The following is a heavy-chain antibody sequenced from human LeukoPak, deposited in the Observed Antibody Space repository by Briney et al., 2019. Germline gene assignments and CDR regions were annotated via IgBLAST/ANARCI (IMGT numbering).Heavy chain of an antibody. Sequence: PSETLSLTCTVSVYSISSGYYWGWIRQPPGKGLEWIGSIYHSGSTYYNPSLKSRVTISVDTSKNQFSLKRSSVTAADTAVYYCARGYLDYGGNSYMDVWGKGTTVTVSS. V-gene: IGHV4-38-2*02. CDR2: IYHSGST. CDR3: ARGYLDYGGNSYMDV. CDR1: VYSISSGYY. J-gene: IGHJ6*03. D-gene: IGHD4-23*01.